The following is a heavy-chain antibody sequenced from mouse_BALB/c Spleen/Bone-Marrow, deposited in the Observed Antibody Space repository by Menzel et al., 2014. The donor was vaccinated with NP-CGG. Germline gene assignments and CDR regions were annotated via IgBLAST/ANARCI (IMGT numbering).Heavy chain of an antibody. Sequence: VQLQQSGPELVKPGASMKMSCKASGYTFTSYVMHWVKQKPGQSLEWIGYINPYNDGTKYNEKFKGKATLTSDKSSSTAYMELSSLTSEDSAVYYCARSGRYDGFAYWGQGTLVTVSA. D-gene: IGHD2-14*01. J-gene: IGHJ3*01. CDR1: GYTFTSYV. V-gene: IGHV1-14*01. CDR3: ARSGRYDGFAY. CDR2: INPYNDGT.